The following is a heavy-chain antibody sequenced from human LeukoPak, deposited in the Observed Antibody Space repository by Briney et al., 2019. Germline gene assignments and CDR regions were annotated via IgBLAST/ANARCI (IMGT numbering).Heavy chain of an antibody. V-gene: IGHV3-23*01. CDR1: GFTFSSYA. D-gene: IGHD3-10*01. CDR2: ISGSGGST. J-gene: IGHJ5*02. CDR3: ASSYYTAPFNPFDP. Sequence: GGSLRLSXAASGFTFSSYAMSWVRRAPGKGLEWVSAISGSGGSTYYADSVKGRFTISRDNSKNTLYLQMNSLRAEDTAVYYCASSYYTAPFNPFDPWGQGTLVTVSS.